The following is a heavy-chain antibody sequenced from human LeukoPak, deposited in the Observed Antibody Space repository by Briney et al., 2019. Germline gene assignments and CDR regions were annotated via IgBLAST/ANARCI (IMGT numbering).Heavy chain of an antibody. Sequence: GASVKVSCKASGYTFTSYGISWVRQAPGQGLEWMGWISAYNGNTNYAQKLQGRVTMTTDTSTSTAYMELRSLRSDDTAVYYCARDRGYYDSGGYYTIGDLDYWGQGTLVTVSS. CDR2: ISAYNGNT. V-gene: IGHV1-18*01. D-gene: IGHD3-22*01. CDR3: ARDRGYYDSGGYYTIGDLDY. J-gene: IGHJ4*02. CDR1: GYTFTSYG.